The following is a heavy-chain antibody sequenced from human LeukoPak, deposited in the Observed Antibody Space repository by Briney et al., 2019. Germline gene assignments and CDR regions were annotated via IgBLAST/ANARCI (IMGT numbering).Heavy chain of an antibody. V-gene: IGHV3-23*01. CDR2: IRMRGGGT. Sequence: GGSLRLSCGPSGFHQSTYAMPGARQAPAKRLEWVSGIRMRGGGTYYAASVKGPFTICRVNSENTKHLQIINLRVEDTARYVFARCMVLSQGWCNCFDPWGQGTRVTVSS. J-gene: IGHJ5*02. CDR3: ARCMVLSQGWCNCFDP. D-gene: IGHD6-13*01. CDR1: GFHQSTYA.